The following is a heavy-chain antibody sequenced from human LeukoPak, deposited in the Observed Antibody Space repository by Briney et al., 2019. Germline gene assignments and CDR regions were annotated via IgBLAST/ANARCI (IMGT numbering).Heavy chain of an antibody. Sequence: SETLSLTCTVSGGSISGYYWSWIRQPPGKGLEWLGYIYHSGSTIYHSGSTNYNPSLKSRVTMSVDTSKSQFSLSLSSVTAADTAVYYCARDGSNYYDYWGQGTLVTVSS. CDR1: GGSISGYY. D-gene: IGHD4-11*01. V-gene: IGHV4-59*01. J-gene: IGHJ4*02. CDR3: ARDGSNYYDY. CDR2: IYHSGSTIYHSGST.